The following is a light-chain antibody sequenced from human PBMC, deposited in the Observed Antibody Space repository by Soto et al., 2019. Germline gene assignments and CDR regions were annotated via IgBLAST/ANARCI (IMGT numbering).Light chain of an antibody. CDR3: QQCDRGWT. V-gene: IGKV3-15*01. J-gene: IGKJ1*01. CDR2: GAS. CDR1: QSVITN. Sequence: EMVMTQSPATLSVSPGETATLSCRASQSVITNLVWYQQKPGQAPRLLIYGASTRATGIPARFSGNGSGTEFTLPISRLQSEDFAVYYCQQCDRGWTFGQGTKVEIK.